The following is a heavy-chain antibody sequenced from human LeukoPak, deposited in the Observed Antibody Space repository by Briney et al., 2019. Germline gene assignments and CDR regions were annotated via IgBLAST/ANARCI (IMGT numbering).Heavy chain of an antibody. Sequence: GGSLRLSCAASGFAFSSYWMNWVRQAPGKGLEWVANIKQDGSEKNYVDSVKGRFTISRDNAKNSLYLQMNSLRAEDTAVYYCAAGSGWHFDYWGQGTLVTVSS. CDR2: IKQDGSEK. CDR1: GFAFSSYW. D-gene: IGHD6-19*01. CDR3: AAGSGWHFDY. J-gene: IGHJ4*02. V-gene: IGHV3-7*01.